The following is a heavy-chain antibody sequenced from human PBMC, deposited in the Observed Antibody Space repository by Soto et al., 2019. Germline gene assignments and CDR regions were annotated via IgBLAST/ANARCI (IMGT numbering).Heavy chain of an antibody. V-gene: IGHV3-30*18. D-gene: IGHD1-26*01. J-gene: IGHJ4*02. CDR3: AKEAYSGSYFLDY. CDR1: GFTFSSYG. Sequence: GGSLRLSCAASGFTFSSYGMHWVRQAPGKGLEWVAVISYDGSNKYYADSVKGRFTISRDNSKNTLYLQMNSLRAEDTAVYYCAKEAYSGSYFLDYWGQGTRVTVSS. CDR2: ISYDGSNK.